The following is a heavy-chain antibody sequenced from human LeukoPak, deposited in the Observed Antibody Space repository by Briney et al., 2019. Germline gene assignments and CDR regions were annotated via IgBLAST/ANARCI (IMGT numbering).Heavy chain of an antibody. V-gene: IGHV3-66*01. J-gene: IGHJ4*02. Sequence: GGSLRLSCAASGFTFSSYWMHWVRQAPGKGLEWVSLVYSGGSTYYADSVKGRFTISRDNSKNTLYLQMDSLRAEDTAVYYCARVAKYYYGSETYYFFEHWGQGTPVTASS. CDR1: GFTFSSYW. CDR3: ARVAKYYYGSETYYFFEH. D-gene: IGHD3-10*01. CDR2: VYSGGST.